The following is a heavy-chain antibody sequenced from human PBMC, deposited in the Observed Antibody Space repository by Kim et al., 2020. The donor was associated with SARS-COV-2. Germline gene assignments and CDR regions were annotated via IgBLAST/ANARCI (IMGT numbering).Heavy chain of an antibody. CDR1: GDSFSYYY. Sequence: SETLSLTCAVYGDSFSYYYWSWIRQTPGRGLEFIGEINRSGTTNYNPSLKSRVTISVDTSKNEFSLKLTSVTAADTAVYYCARANFYGSGRGYFDYLC. V-gene: IGHV4-34*01. CDR2: INRSGTT. J-gene: IGHJ4*03. D-gene: IGHD3-10*01. CDR3: ARANFYGSGRGYFDY.